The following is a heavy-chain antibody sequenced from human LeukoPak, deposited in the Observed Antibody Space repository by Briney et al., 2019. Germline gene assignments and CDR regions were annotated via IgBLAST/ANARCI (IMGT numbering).Heavy chain of an antibody. D-gene: IGHD5-18*01. CDR1: GFTFTRYT. Sequence: SVKVSCKASGFTFTRYTMQWVRQARGQRLEWIGWIAVGSGNTNYAQKFQERVTITRDMSTSTAYMELGSLRSEDTAVYYCAAPGYSYAYGIDGFDIWGQGTMVTVSS. J-gene: IGHJ3*02. CDR2: IAVGSGNT. V-gene: IGHV1-58*02. CDR3: AAPGYSYAYGIDGFDI.